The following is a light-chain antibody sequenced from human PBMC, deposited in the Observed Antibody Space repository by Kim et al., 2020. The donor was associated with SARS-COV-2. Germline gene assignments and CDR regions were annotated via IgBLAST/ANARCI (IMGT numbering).Light chain of an antibody. CDR3: QQSYTSPFT. CDR1: HYISTF. Sequence: ASVGARVTLTCPASHYISTFLNWYRQKPGKAPNLLIFATSTLQSGVPSRFSGSKSVTDFTLTISSLQPEDFATYYCQQSYTSPFTFGQGTRLEIK. J-gene: IGKJ5*01. CDR2: ATS. V-gene: IGKV1-39*01.